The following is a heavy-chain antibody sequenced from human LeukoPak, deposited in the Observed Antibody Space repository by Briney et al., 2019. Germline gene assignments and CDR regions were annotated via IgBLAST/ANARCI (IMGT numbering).Heavy chain of an antibody. Sequence: ASVKVSCKASGYTFTGYYIHWVRQAPGQGLEWMGWINPNSGGTNYAQKFQGRVTMTRDTSISTAYMELSRLRSDDTAVYYCARGQITYYYGSGSSYFDYWGQGTLVTVSS. D-gene: IGHD3-10*01. V-gene: IGHV1-2*02. CDR3: ARGQITYYYGSGSSYFDY. CDR2: INPNSGGT. CDR1: GYTFTGYY. J-gene: IGHJ4*02.